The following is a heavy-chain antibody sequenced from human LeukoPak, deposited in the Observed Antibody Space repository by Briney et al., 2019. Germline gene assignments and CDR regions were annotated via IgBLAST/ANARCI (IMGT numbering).Heavy chain of an antibody. D-gene: IGHD3-22*01. CDR3: ARDHYVSRGDYVIEY. Sequence: PSETLSLTFSISGDSINSGGYYWNWIRQPPGKGLEWLGYIHSGGNAYFNPSVEGRSSISLDKSQNQFFLRLTSVTAADTAVYFCARDHYVSRGDYVIEYWGQGTLVTVSS. J-gene: IGHJ4*02. CDR2: IHSGGNA. V-gene: IGHV4-31*03. CDR1: GDSINSGGYY.